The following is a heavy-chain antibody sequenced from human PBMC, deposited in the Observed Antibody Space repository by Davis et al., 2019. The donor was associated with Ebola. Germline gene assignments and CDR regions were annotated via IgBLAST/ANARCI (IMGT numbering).Heavy chain of an antibody. V-gene: IGHV3-33*01. CDR1: GFTFSSYG. J-gene: IGHJ6*02. CDR2: IWYDGSNK. D-gene: IGHD1-26*01. Sequence: GESLKISCAASGFTFSSYGMHWVRQAPGKGLEWVAVIWYDGSNKYYADSVKGRFTISRDNSKNTLYLQMNSLRDEDTAVYYCARMGRGSYYYYGMDVWGQGTTVTVSS. CDR3: ARMGRGSYYYYGMDV.